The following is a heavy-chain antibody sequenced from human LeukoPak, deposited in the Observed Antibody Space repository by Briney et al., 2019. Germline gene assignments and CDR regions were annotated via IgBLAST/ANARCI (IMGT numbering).Heavy chain of an antibody. Sequence: SSETLSLTCTVSGGSIRSSSYYWGWIRQPPGKGLEWIGSICYSGSTYYNPSLKSRITISVDTSKNHFSLKLSSVTAADTAVYYCARANYYDSSGYYYNAFDIWGQGTMVTVSS. D-gene: IGHD3-22*01. V-gene: IGHV4-39*02. CDR1: GGSIRSSSYY. CDR3: ARANYYDSSGYYYNAFDI. J-gene: IGHJ3*02. CDR2: ICYSGST.